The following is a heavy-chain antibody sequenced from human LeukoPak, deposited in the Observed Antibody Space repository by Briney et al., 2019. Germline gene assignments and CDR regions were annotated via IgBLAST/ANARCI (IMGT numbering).Heavy chain of an antibody. V-gene: IGHV3-30*04. Sequence: PGRSLRLSCAASGFTFSSYAMHWVRQAPGKGLEWVAVISYDGSNKYYADSVKGRFTISRDNSKNTLYLQMNSLRAEDTAVYYCARDKLAVAGTGGMDVWGQGTTVTVSS. CDR3: ARDKLAVAGTGGMDV. CDR2: ISYDGSNK. CDR1: GFTFSSYA. D-gene: IGHD6-19*01. J-gene: IGHJ6*02.